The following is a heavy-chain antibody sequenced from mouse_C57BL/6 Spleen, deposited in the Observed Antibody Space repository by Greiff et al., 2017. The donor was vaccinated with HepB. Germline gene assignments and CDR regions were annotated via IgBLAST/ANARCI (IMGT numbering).Heavy chain of an antibody. V-gene: IGHV5-9-1*02. CDR2: ISSGGDYI. D-gene: IGHD2-3*01. Sequence: EVMLVESGAGLVKPGGSLKLSCAASGFTFSSYAMSWVRQTPEKRLEWVAYISSGGDYIYYADTVKGRLTISRDNARNTLYLQMSSLKSEETAIYDCTRAYEGYYFDYWGQGTTLTVSS. CDR1: GFTFSSYA. CDR3: TRAYEGYYFDY. J-gene: IGHJ2*01.